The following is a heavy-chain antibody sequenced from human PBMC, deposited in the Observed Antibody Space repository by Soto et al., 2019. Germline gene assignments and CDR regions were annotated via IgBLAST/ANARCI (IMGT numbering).Heavy chain of an antibody. CDR1: GFTLSGYW. CDR3: VRGNSGYGNFDY. V-gene: IGHV3-74*01. CDR2: ISSDGRTT. Sequence: GGSLRLSCAASGFTLSGYWMHWVRQVPGKGLVWVSRISSDGRTTNYADSVGGRFTISRGNAKNTLYVQMNSLRAEDTAVYYCVRGNSGYGNFDYWGQGTLVTVSS. J-gene: IGHJ4*02. D-gene: IGHD5-12*01.